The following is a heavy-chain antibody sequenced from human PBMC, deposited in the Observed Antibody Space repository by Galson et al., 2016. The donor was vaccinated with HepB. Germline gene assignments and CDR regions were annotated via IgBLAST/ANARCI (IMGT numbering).Heavy chain of an antibody. V-gene: IGHV3-66*01. D-gene: IGHD2-21*02. J-gene: IGHJ4*02. CDR1: GFTVSSND. CDR2: IYSGGST. CDR3: ARGGASDASGY. Sequence: SLRLSCAASGFTVSSNDMSWVRQAPGKGLAWVSVIYSGGSTFYADSVKGRFTISRDKSKNTLYLQMNSLRAEDTAVYYCARGGASDASGYWGQGTLVTVSS.